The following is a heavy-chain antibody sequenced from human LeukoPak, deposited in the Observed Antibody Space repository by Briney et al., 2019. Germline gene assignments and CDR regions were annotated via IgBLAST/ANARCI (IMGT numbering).Heavy chain of an antibody. CDR3: ARDSSSRRSANKIDY. Sequence: PSETLSLTCAVYGGSFSGYYWSWIRQPPGKGLEWIGEINHSGSTNYNPSLKSRVTISVDTSKNQFSLKLSSVTAADTAVYYCARDSSSRRSANKIDYWGQGTLVTVSS. J-gene: IGHJ4*02. CDR2: INHSGST. V-gene: IGHV4-34*01. CDR1: GGSFSGYY. D-gene: IGHD6-6*01.